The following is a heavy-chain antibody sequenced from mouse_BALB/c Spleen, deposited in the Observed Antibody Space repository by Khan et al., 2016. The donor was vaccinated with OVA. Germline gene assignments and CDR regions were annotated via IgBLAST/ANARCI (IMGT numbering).Heavy chain of an antibody. J-gene: IGHJ2*01. V-gene: IGHV3-2*02. CDR3: ARSVTITTVVATDFDD. CDR1: GYSITSDYA. D-gene: IGHD1-1*01. Sequence: EVQLQESGPGLVKPSQSLSLTCTVTGYSITSDYAWNWIRQFPGNKLEWMGYISYSGRTSYNPSLKSRISITRDTSKNQFFLQLNSVTTADTATYYCARSVTITTVVATDFDDWGQGTTLTVSS. CDR2: ISYSGRT.